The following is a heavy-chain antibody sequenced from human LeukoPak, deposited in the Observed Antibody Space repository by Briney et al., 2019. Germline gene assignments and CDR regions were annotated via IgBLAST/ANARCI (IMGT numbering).Heavy chain of an antibody. J-gene: IGHJ2*01. CDR2: ISAYKGNT. V-gene: IGHV1-18*04. CDR1: GYSFNVHG. Sequence: ASVKVSCKASGYSFNVHGMTWVRQAPGQGLEWMGWISAYKGNTNYAAKFQGRVTMTTDTSTSTGYMELTSLRSDDAAVYYCARTLGGNYVEMATGVDLWGRGTLVTVS. D-gene: IGHD5-24*01. CDR3: ARTLGGNYVEMATGVDL.